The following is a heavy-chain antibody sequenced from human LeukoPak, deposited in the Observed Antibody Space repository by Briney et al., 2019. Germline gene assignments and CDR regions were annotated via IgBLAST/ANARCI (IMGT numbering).Heavy chain of an antibody. CDR1: GGTFSSYA. CDR2: IIPIFGTA. CDR3: ARTNYYDSSGHSGNNWFDP. D-gene: IGHD3-22*01. Sequence: SVKVSCKASGGTFSSYAISWVRQAPGQGLEWMGGIIPIFGTANYAQKFQGRVTITTDESTSTAYMELSSLRSEDTAVYYCARTNYYDSSGHSGNNWFDPWGQGTLVTVSS. J-gene: IGHJ5*02. V-gene: IGHV1-69*05.